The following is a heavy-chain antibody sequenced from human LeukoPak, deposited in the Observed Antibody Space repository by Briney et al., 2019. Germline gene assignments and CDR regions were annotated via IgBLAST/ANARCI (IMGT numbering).Heavy chain of an antibody. CDR3: ARGPMVRGVITPYYFDY. CDR1: GGTFSSYA. CDR2: IIPIFGTA. D-gene: IGHD3-10*01. V-gene: IGHV1-69*13. J-gene: IGHJ4*02. Sequence: ASVKVSCKASGGTFSSYAISWVRQAPGQGLEWMGGIIPIFGTANYAQKFQGRVTITADESTSTAYMELSSLRSEDTAVYYCARGPMVRGVITPYYFDYWGQGTLVTVSS.